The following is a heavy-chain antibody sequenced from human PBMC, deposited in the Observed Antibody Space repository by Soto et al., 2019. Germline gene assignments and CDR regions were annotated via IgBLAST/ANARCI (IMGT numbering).Heavy chain of an antibody. V-gene: IGHV1-46*01. D-gene: IGHD5-12*01. Sequence: ASVKVSCKSSGYTFTSYYMNWVRQAPGQGLEWLGIINPSGGSTSYAQKFQGRVTMTRDTSTSTVYMELSSLRSEDTAVYYCARGNHRWLQLWYFDLWGRGTLVTVSS. CDR2: INPSGGST. CDR1: GYTFTSYY. CDR3: ARGNHRWLQLWYFDL. J-gene: IGHJ2*01.